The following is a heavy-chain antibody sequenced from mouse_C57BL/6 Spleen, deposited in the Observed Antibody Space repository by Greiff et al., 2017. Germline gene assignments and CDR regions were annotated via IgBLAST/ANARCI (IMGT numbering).Heavy chain of an antibody. CDR2: ISSGSSTI. D-gene: IGHD2-3*01. Sequence: EVKLVESGGGLVKPGGSLKLSCAASGFTFSDYGMHWVRQAPEKGLEWVAYISSGSSTIYYADTVKGRFTISRDNAKNTLFLQMTSLRSEDTAMYYCARGRDGPSSYAMDYWGQGTSVTVSS. CDR1: GFTFSDYG. CDR3: ARGRDGPSSYAMDY. J-gene: IGHJ4*01. V-gene: IGHV5-17*01.